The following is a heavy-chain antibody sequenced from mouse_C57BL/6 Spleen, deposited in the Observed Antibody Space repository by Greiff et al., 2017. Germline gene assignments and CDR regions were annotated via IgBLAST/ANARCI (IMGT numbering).Heavy chain of an antibody. J-gene: IGHJ4*01. V-gene: IGHV1-55*01. D-gene: IGHD1-1*01. CDR2: IYPGSGST. CDR3: ARSEHYCGSSYVGYYAMDY. Sequence: VQLQQPGAELVKPGASVKMSCKASGYTFTSYWITWVKQRPGQGLEWIGDIYPGSGSTNYNEKFKSKATLTVDTSSSTAYMQLSSLTSEDSAVYYCARSEHYCGSSYVGYYAMDYWGQGTSVTVSS. CDR1: GYTFTSYW.